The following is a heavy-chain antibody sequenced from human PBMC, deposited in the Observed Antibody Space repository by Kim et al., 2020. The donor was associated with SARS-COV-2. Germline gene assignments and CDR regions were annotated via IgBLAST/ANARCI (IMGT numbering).Heavy chain of an antibody. Sequence: SETLSLTCTVSGGSISSYYWNWIRQPPGKGLEWIGYMYYSGTTSYNPSLESRVTISVDTSKNQFSLRLTSVTAADTAVYYCARGGRYSSPLGYWGQGTLVTVSS. D-gene: IGHD6-13*01. J-gene: IGHJ4*02. V-gene: IGHV4-59*01. CDR1: GGSISSYY. CDR2: MYYSGTT. CDR3: ARGGRYSSPLGY.